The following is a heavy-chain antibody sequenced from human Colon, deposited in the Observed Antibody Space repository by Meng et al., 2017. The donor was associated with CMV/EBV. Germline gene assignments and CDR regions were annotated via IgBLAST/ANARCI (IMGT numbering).Heavy chain of an antibody. CDR3: AGSESSNKFDY. J-gene: IGHJ4*02. CDR2: ISSSRINI. Sequence: GESLKISCAASGFTFGSFTLNWVRQAPGRGLEWVASISSSRINIFYADSVKGRFTISRDNANNSLYLQMTSLRTDDTAVYYCAGSESSNKFDYWGQGTLVTVSS. V-gene: IGHV3-21*01. CDR1: GFTFGSFT. D-gene: IGHD6-6*01.